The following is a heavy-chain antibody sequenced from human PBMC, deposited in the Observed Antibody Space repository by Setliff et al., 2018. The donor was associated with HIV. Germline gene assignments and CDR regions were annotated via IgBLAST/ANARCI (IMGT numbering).Heavy chain of an antibody. D-gene: IGHD2-2*01. J-gene: IGHJ4*01. CDR1: NGSIGTYY. V-gene: IGHV4-59*08. CDR2: IYFTGPT. CDR3: ARGLSSQTYWGTRPLGLDY. Sequence: NPSETLSLTCTVSNGSIGTYYWTWIRQPPGKGLEYIGYIYFTGPTKFNPSLKSRITISLDTSKRQFSLTMTSVTAADTAVYYCARGLSSQTYWGTRPLGLDYWGQGSLVTVSS.